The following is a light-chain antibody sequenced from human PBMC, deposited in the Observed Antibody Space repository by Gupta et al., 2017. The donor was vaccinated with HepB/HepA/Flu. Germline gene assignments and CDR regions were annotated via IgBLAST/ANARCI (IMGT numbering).Light chain of an antibody. CDR1: NIGSKS. CDR3: QVWDTGSDHVV. J-gene: IGLJ2*01. Sequence: SYVLTQPPSLSVVPGETARITCGGNNIGSKSVHWYQQKPGQAPVLVIQFDGDRPSGIPERFSGSNYGNTATLSFSGVEAGDEADYYCQVWDTGSDHVVFGGGTKLTVL. CDR2: FDG. V-gene: IGLV3-21*04.